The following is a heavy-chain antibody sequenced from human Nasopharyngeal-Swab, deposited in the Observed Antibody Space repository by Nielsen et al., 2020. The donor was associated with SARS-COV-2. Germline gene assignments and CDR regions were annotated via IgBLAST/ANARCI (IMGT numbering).Heavy chain of an antibody. D-gene: IGHD3-9*01. CDR3: ARDSELLTNYYGLDY. CDR2: ISDDNTI. J-gene: IGHJ4*02. Sequence: WIRQPPGKGLEWISYISDDNTIFYADSVKGRFTISRDNAKNSLYLHMNSLRDEDTALYYCARDSELLTNYYGLDYWGQGTLVNVSS. V-gene: IGHV3-69-1*02.